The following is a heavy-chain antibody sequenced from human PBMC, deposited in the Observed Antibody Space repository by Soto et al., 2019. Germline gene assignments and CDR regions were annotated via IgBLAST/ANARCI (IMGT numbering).Heavy chain of an antibody. J-gene: IGHJ4*02. V-gene: IGHV1-18*01. Sequence: QVQLVQSGAEVKKRGASVKVSCKASGYTFTNYGSSWVRQAPAQVLEWMGWISTYNGNTNYAQKLQGRVTMTTDTSTSTAYMELRSLRSDDTAVYYCARYSASGYYTLGYWGQGTLVTVSS. CDR2: ISTYNGNT. CDR3: ARYSASGYYTLGY. D-gene: IGHD3-22*01. CDR1: GYTFTNYG.